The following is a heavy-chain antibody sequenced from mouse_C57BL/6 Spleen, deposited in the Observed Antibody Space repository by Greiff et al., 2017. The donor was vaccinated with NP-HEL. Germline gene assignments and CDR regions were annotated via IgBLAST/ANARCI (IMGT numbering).Heavy chain of an antibody. CDR1: CYTFTSYW. D-gene: IGHD4-1*01. J-gene: IGHJ1*03. Sequence: VQLQESGAELVKPGASVKMSCKASCYTFTSYWITWVKQRPGQGLEWIGDIYPGSGSTNYNEKFKSKATLTVDTSSSTAYMQLSSLTSEDSAVYYCARSDWDVGYFDVWGTGTTVTVSS. CDR3: ARSDWDVGYFDV. V-gene: IGHV1-55*01. CDR2: IYPGSGST.